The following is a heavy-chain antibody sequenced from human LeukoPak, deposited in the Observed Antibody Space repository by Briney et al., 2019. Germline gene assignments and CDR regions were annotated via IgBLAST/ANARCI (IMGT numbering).Heavy chain of an antibody. Sequence: PGGSLRLSCAASGFTFDDYTMHWVRQAPGKGLEWVSLISWDGGSTYYADSVKGRFTISRDNSKNSLCLQMNSLRTEDTALYYCAKDSDGGATDYWGQGTLVTVSS. CDR2: ISWDGGST. J-gene: IGHJ4*02. CDR1: GFTFDDYT. CDR3: AKDSDGGATDY. V-gene: IGHV3-43*01. D-gene: IGHD1-26*01.